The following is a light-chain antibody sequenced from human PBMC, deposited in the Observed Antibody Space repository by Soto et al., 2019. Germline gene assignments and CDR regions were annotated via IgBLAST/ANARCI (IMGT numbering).Light chain of an antibody. V-gene: IGKV3-11*01. Sequence: EIVLTQSPATLSLSQGERATLSCRASPSVSDYLAWYQQKPGQAPRLLIYDASTRATGIPARFSGSGSGTDFTLTISSLEPEDFAVYFCQQRYNWPPWTFGQGTKVDIK. CDR1: PSVSDY. CDR2: DAS. CDR3: QQRYNWPPWT. J-gene: IGKJ1*01.